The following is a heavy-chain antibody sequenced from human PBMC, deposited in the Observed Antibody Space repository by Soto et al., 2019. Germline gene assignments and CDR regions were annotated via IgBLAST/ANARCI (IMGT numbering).Heavy chain of an antibody. CDR3: ARAQYRGYQLLFYYYYYMDV. J-gene: IGHJ6*03. V-gene: IGHV1-8*01. CDR1: GYTFTSYD. Sequence: ASVKVSCKASGYTFTSYDINCARQATGQGLEWMGWMNPNSGNTGYAQKFQGRVTMTRDTSISTAYMELSSLRSEDTAVYYCARAQYRGYQLLFYYYYYMDVWGKGTTVTVSS. D-gene: IGHD2-2*01. CDR2: MNPNSGNT.